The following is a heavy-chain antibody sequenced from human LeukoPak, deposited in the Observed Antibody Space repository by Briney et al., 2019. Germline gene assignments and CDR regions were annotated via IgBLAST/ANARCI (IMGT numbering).Heavy chain of an antibody. D-gene: IGHD3-22*01. Sequence: PGGSLRLSCAASGFTFSSYAMSWVRQAPGKGLEWVSAISGSGGSTYYADSVKGRFTISRDNSKNTLYLQMNSLRAEDTAVYYCVVRGPTYYYDSSGYSGNYFDYWGQGTLVTVSS. J-gene: IGHJ4*02. CDR2: ISGSGGST. V-gene: IGHV3-23*01. CDR3: VVRGPTYYYDSSGYSGNYFDY. CDR1: GFTFSSYA.